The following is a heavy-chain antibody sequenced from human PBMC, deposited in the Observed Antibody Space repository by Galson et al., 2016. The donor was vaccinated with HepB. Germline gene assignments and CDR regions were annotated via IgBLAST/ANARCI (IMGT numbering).Heavy chain of an antibody. Sequence: SLRLSCAGSGFLFRGYGMHWVRQAPGKGLEWVAADSMDGRRKFYSDSVRGRFTISRDNSNNILFLQMSSLRVGDTAVYFCAKRHEYCPPVGCSVDYWGQGTLVSVSS. CDR1: GFLFRGYG. CDR2: DSMDGRRK. J-gene: IGHJ4*02. CDR3: AKRHEYCPPVGCSVDY. V-gene: IGHV3-30*18. D-gene: IGHD2/OR15-2a*01.